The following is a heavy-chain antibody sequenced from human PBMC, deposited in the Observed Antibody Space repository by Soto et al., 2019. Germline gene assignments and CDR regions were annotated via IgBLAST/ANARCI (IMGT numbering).Heavy chain of an antibody. Sequence: EVQLVESGGGLVKPGGSLRLSCAASGFTFSNAWMSWVRQAPGKGLGWVGRIKSKTDGGTTDYAAPVKGRFTISRDDSKNTLYLQMNSLKTEDTAVYYCTTLLVDTALSFDYWGQGTLVTVSS. J-gene: IGHJ4*02. CDR2: IKSKTDGGTT. V-gene: IGHV3-15*01. CDR1: GFTFSNAW. CDR3: TTLLVDTALSFDY. D-gene: IGHD5-18*01.